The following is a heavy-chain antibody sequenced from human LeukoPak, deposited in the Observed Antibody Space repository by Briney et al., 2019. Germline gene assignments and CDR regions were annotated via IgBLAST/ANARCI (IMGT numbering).Heavy chain of an antibody. CDR2: ISYDGSNK. J-gene: IGHJ6*02. Sequence: XRQAPGXGXXWVXVISYDGSNKYYADSVKGRFTISRDNSKNTLYLQMNSLRAEDTAVYYCARDRGFGENPYGMDVWGQGTTVTVSS. CDR3: ARDRGFGENPYGMDV. V-gene: IGHV3-30-3*01. D-gene: IGHD3-10*01.